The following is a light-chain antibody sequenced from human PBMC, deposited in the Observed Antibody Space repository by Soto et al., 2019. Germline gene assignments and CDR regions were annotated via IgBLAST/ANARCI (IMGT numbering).Light chain of an antibody. Sequence: DIQMTQSPSTLSASLGDRVTITCRASRNIESWLSCYQQKPGKAPRLLIYDASTLETEVPSRFSGCGSGTEFTLTISSLKPDENATYYCQHCDTYWAFGQGTTVEVE. CDR3: QHCDTYWA. CDR1: RNIESW. V-gene: IGKV1-5*01. J-gene: IGKJ1*01. CDR2: DAS.